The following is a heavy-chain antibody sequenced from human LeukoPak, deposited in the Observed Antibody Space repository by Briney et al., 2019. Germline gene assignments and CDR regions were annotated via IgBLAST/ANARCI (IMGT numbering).Heavy chain of an antibody. D-gene: IGHD1-26*01. Sequence: GESLKISCKGSGYSFGNRWIGWVRQMPGKGLEWMGIIYPDDSDTIYSPSFEGQVTISADKSISTAYLQWSSLQASDTAMYYCGMSGDRVPLQDDVFDVWGQGTMVTVST. CDR2: IYPDDSDT. CDR3: GMSGDRVPLQDDVFDV. J-gene: IGHJ3*01. CDR1: GYSFGNRW. V-gene: IGHV5-51*01.